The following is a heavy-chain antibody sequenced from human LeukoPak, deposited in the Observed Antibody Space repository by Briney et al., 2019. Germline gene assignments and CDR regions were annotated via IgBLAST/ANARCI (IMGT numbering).Heavy chain of an antibody. CDR3: ARGVSRDTAMVLYYYYYMDV. D-gene: IGHD5-18*01. J-gene: IGHJ6*03. CDR2: IYYSGST. V-gene: IGHV4-59*11. CDR1: GGSISSHY. Sequence: PSETLSLTCTVSGGSISSHYWSWNRQPPGKGLEWIGYIYYSGSTNYNPSLKSRVTISVDTSKNQFSLKLSSVTAADTAVYYCARGVSRDTAMVLYYYYYMDVWGKGTTVTVSS.